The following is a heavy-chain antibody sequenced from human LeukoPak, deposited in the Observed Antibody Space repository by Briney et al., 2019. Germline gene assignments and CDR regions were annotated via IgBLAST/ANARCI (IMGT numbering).Heavy chain of an antibody. CDR2: IYYRGRT. CDR3: ARGKSYSNWFDP. J-gene: IGHJ5*02. CDR1: GGSISSGNYY. V-gene: IGHV4-30-4*08. Sequence: SQTLSLTCTVSGGSISSGNYYWSWILQPPGKGLEWIGYIYYRGRTYYNTALKSRVTISVDTSKNQFSLKLSSVTAADTAVYYCARGKSYSNWFDPWGQGTLVTVSS. D-gene: IGHD3-10*01.